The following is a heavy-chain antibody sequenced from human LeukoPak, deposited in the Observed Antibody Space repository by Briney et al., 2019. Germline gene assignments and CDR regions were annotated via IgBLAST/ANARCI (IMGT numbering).Heavy chain of an antibody. CDR3: ARGYGSGSN. J-gene: IGHJ4*02. Sequence: SETLSLTCTVSGVSISSSNSYWGWIRQPPGKGLEWIGSIYYSGSTYYNPSLKSRVTISVDTSKNQFSLKLSSVTAADTAVYYCARGYGSGSNWGQGTLVTVSS. D-gene: IGHD3-10*01. CDR1: GVSISSSNSY. V-gene: IGHV4-39*07. CDR2: IYYSGST.